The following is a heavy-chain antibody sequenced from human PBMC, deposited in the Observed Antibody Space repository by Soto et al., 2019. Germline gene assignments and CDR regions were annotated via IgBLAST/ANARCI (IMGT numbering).Heavy chain of an antibody. V-gene: IGHV5-51*01. CDR3: ARSKIITMVRGVTLYYFDY. D-gene: IGHD3-10*01. CDR1: GYSFTSYW. Sequence: GESLKISCKGSGYSFTSYWIGWVRQMPGKGLEWMGIIYPGDSDTRYSSSFQGQVTISADKSISTAYLQWSSLKASDTAMYYCARSKIITMVRGVTLYYFDYWGQGTLVTVSS. J-gene: IGHJ4*02. CDR2: IYPGDSDT.